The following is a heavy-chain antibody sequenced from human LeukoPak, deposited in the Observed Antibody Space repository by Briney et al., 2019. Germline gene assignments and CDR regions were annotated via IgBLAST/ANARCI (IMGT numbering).Heavy chain of an antibody. V-gene: IGHV3-30*02. CDR1: GFTFSSYG. CDR3: AKDRAELRFLEWSYFDY. D-gene: IGHD3-3*01. J-gene: IGHJ4*02. CDR2: IRYDGNNK. Sequence: GGSLRLSCAASGFTFSSYGMHWVRQAPGKGLEWVAFIRYDGNNKYYADSVKGRFTISRDNSKNTLYQQMNSLRAEDTAVYYCAKDRAELRFLEWSYFDYWGQGTLVTVSS.